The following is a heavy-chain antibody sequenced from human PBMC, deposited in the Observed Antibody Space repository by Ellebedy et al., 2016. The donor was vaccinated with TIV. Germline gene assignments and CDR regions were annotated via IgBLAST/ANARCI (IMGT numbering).Heavy chain of an antibody. D-gene: IGHD4-17*01. CDR1: GFTFSSYA. CDR2: ISYDGSNK. CDR3: ARNSAGTVSSDY. J-gene: IGHJ4*02. V-gene: IGHV3-30-3*01. Sequence: GESLKISCAASGFTFSSYAMHWVRQAPGKGLEWVAVISYDGSNKYNADSVKGRFTISRDNSKNTLYLQMNSLRAEDTAVYYCARNSAGTVSSDYWGQGTLVTVSS.